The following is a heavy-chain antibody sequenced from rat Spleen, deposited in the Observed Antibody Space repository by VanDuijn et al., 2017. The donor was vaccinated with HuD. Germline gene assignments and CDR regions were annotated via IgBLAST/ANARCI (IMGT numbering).Heavy chain of an antibody. D-gene: IGHD4-3*01. Sequence: EVQLVESGGGLVQPGRSLKVSCAASGFTFTSFPVAWVRQAPKKGLEWVATISYDGRSTYYRDSVKGRFTISRDNAKSTLYLQMNSLRSEDTATYYCAVSGFGYWGQGVMVTVSS. CDR2: ISYDGRST. CDR1: GFTFTSFP. J-gene: IGHJ2*01. V-gene: IGHV5-7*01. CDR3: AVSGFGY.